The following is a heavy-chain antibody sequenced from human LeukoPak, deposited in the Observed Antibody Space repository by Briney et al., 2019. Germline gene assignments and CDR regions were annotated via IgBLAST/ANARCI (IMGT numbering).Heavy chain of an antibody. CDR1: GYTFTDYY. D-gene: IGHD3-10*01. CDR3: ANWGGYGLRNYFDY. Sequence: GASVKVSCKASGYTFTDYYMEWVRQAPGQGLEWMGWINPNSGGTKFAQKFQGRVTMTRDTSISTAYMELSSLTSDDTAVYYCANWGGYGLRNYFDYWGQGTLVTVSS. J-gene: IGHJ4*02. CDR2: INPNSGGT. V-gene: IGHV1-2*02.